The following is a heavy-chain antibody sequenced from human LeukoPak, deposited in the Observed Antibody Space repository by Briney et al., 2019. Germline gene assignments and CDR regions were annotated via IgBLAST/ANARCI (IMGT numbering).Heavy chain of an antibody. CDR1: GITVSSNY. J-gene: IGHJ4*02. CDR3: ARGIGSTVFFDH. Sequence: GGSLRLSCAASGITVSSNYMSWVRQAPGKGLEWVSVMYSGGNTYYADSVKGRFTISRDKSKNTLYLQMNSLRAEDTAVYYCARGIGSTVFFDHWGQGALVTVSS. CDR2: MYSGGNT. V-gene: IGHV3-53*01. D-gene: IGHD4-17*01.